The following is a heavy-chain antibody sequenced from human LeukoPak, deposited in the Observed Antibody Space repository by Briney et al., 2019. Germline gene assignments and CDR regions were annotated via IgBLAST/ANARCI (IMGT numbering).Heavy chain of an antibody. CDR2: IWFDKNQ. J-gene: IGHJ6*02. CDR1: GFILNDYG. CDR3: ARDRYCVSAVCHSPPGMDV. Sequence: PGGSLRLSCAASGFILNDYGMHWVRQAPVKGLEWVADIWFDKNQHFADSVKGRFAISRDNSKTTVYLQVNGLRSEDTAVYYCARDRYCVSAVCHSPPGMDVWGQGTTVTVSS. V-gene: IGHV3-33*01. D-gene: IGHD2-8*02.